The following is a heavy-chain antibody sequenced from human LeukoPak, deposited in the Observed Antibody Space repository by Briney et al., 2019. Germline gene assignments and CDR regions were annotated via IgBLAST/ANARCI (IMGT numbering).Heavy chain of an antibody. V-gene: IGHV3-53*01. J-gene: IGHJ5*02. Sequence: GGSLRLSCAASGFTVSSNYMSWVRQAPGKGLEWVSVIYSGGSTYYADSVKGRFTISRDNSKNTLYLQMNSLRAEDTAVYYCARDRRWLRLASRFDPWGQGTLVTVSS. CDR2: IYSGGST. CDR1: GFTVSSNY. D-gene: IGHD5-12*01. CDR3: ARDRRWLRLASRFDP.